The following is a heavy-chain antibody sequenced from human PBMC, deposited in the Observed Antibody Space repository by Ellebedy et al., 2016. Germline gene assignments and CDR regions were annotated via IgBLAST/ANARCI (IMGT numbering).Heavy chain of an antibody. CDR3: ARLPSSGSYRERKTFDY. Sequence: SETLSLTCAVYGGSFSGYYWSWIRQPPGKGLEWIGEINHSGSTNYNPSLKSRVTISVDTSKNQFSLKLSSVTAADTAVYYCARLPSSGSYRERKTFDYWGQGTLVTVSS. D-gene: IGHD3-10*01. V-gene: IGHV4-34*01. CDR2: INHSGST. J-gene: IGHJ4*02. CDR1: GGSFSGYY.